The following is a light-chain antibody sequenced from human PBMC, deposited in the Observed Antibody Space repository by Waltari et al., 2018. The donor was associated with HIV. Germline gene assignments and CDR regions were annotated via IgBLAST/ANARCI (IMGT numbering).Light chain of an antibody. J-gene: IGLJ3*02. CDR2: GEN. Sequence: SSELAQDPAVSVALGQTVRITCQGDSVRSYYASWYQQKQGQAPVLVIYGENNRPSGIPDRFSGSRSGNTASLTIAGAQAEDEADYYCNSRDDSGHWFFGGGTKVTVL. V-gene: IGLV3-19*01. CDR1: SVRSYY. CDR3: NSRDDSGHWF.